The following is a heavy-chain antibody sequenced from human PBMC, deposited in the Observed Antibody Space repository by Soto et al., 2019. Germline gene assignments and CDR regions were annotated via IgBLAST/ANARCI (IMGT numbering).Heavy chain of an antibody. CDR2: IYPGDSDT. D-gene: IGHD4-17*01. CDR1: GYSFTNYW. V-gene: IGHV5-51*01. CDR3: VGQTPYGGNSFPEVFAS. J-gene: IGHJ4*02. Sequence: GESLKISCQGSGYSFTNYWVGWVRQMPGKGLEWMGIIYPGDSDTRYNPSFQGQVTISADKSINTAYLQWSSLTASDTAMYYCVGQTPYGGNSFPEVFASWAQGPLVPFS.